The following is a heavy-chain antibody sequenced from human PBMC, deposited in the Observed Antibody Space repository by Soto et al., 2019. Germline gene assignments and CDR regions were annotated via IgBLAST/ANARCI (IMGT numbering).Heavy chain of an antibody. Sequence: PGGSLRLSCAASGFTFSSYGMHWVRQAPGKGLEWVAVISYDGSNKYYADSVKGRFTISRDNSKNTPYLQMNSLRAEDTAVYYCATTRIQLWLPYFDYWGQGTLVTVSS. D-gene: IGHD5-18*01. CDR2: ISYDGSNK. J-gene: IGHJ4*02. CDR3: ATTRIQLWLPYFDY. CDR1: GFTFSSYG. V-gene: IGHV3-30*03.